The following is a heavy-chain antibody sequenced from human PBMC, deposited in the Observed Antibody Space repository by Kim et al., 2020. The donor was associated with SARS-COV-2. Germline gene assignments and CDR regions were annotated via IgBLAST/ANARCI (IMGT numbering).Heavy chain of an antibody. CDR2: IYYSGST. J-gene: IGHJ4*02. Sequence: SETLSLTCTVSGGSISSGGYYWSWIRQHPGKGLEWIGYIYYSGSTYYNPSLKSRVTISVDTSKNQFSLKLSSVTAADTAVYYCAREDRSGSYFRENTIDYWGQGTLVTVSS. CDR3: AREDRSGSYFRENTIDY. D-gene: IGHD1-26*01. CDR1: GGSISSGGYY. V-gene: IGHV4-31*03.